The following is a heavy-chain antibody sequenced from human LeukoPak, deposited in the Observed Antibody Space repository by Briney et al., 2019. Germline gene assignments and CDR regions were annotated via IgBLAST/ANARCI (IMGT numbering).Heavy chain of an antibody. CDR1: GGSISSGGYY. CDR2: IYYSGTA. CDR3: ARVSTAADTALFDY. Sequence: PSQTLSLTCTVSGGSISSGGYYWSWVRQHPEKGLEWIGYIYYSGTAYYNPSLKSRVTISVDTSKNQFSLKLSSVTAADTAVYYCARVSTAADTALFDYWGQGTLVTVSS. J-gene: IGHJ4*02. V-gene: IGHV4-31*03. D-gene: IGHD5-18*01.